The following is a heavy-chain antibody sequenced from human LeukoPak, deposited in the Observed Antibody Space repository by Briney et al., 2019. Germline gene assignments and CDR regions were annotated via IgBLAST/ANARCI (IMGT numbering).Heavy chain of an antibody. V-gene: IGHV4-34*01. CDR3: ARVSYQLLNDY. D-gene: IGHD2-2*01. J-gene: IGHJ4*02. Sequence: SETLPLTCAVYGGSFSGYYWSWIRQPPGKGLEWIGEINHSGGTNYNPSLKSRVTISVDTSKNQFSLKLSSVTAADTAVYYCARVSYQLLNDYWGQGTLVTVSS. CDR2: INHSGGT. CDR1: GGSFSGYY.